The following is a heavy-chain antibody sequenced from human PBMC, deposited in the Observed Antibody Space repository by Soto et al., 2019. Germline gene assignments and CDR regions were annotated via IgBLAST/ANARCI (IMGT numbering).Heavy chain of an antibody. CDR3: ARREITAPYYYGMDV. CDR2: IDPSDSYT. D-gene: IGHD6-6*01. V-gene: IGHV5-10-1*01. CDR1: GYSFTSYW. J-gene: IGHJ6*02. Sequence: GESLKISCKGSGYSFTSYWISWVRQMPGKGLEWMGRIDPSDSYTNYSPSFQGHVTISTDKSISTAYLQWSSLKASDTAMYYCARREITAPYYYGMDVWGQGTMVTVSS.